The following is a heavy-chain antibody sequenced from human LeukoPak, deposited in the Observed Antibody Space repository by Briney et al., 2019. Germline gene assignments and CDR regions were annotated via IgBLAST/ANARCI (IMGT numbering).Heavy chain of an antibody. CDR3: ARGRDAFDI. J-gene: IGHJ3*02. CDR2: INHSGST. V-gene: IGHV4-34*01. CDR1: GGSFSGYY. Sequence: SETLSLTCAVYGGSFSGYYWSWIRQPPGKGLEWIGEINHSGSTNYNPSLKGRVTISVDTSKNQFSLKLSSVTAADTAVYYCARGRDAFDIWGQGTMVTVSS.